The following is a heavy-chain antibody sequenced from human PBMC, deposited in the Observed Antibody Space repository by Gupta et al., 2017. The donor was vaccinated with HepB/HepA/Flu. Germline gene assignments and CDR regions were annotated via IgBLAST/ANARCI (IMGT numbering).Heavy chain of an antibody. V-gene: IGHV3-43*02. Sequence: EVQLVESGGGVVQPGGSLRLSCAASGFTFDDYAMHWVRQAPGKGLEWVSLISGDGGSTYYADSVKGRFTISRDNSKNSLYLQMNSLRTEDTALYYCAKGAGPGYYDSSGYYNYWGQGTLVTVSS. J-gene: IGHJ4*02. D-gene: IGHD3-22*01. CDR1: GFTFDDYA. CDR3: AKGAGPGYYDSSGYYNY. CDR2: ISGDGGST.